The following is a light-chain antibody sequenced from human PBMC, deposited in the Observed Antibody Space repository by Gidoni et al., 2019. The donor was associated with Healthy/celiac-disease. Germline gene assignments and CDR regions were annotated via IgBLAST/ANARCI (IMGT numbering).Light chain of an antibody. Sequence: QSALTQPASVSGSPGQSLTISCTGTSSDVGSYNLVSWYKQHPGKAPTLMIYEVSKRPSGVSNRFSGSKSGNTASLTISGLQAEDEADYYCCSYAGSSTYVFGTGTKVTVL. CDR3: CSYAGSSTYV. CDR2: EVS. V-gene: IGLV2-23*02. J-gene: IGLJ1*01. CDR1: SSDVGSYNL.